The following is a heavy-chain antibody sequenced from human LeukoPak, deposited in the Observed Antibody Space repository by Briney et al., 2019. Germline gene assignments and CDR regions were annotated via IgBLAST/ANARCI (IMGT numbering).Heavy chain of an antibody. V-gene: IGHV4-61*02. Sequence: PSQTLSLTCTVSGGSISSGSYYWSWIRQPAGKGLEWIGRIYTSGNTNYNPSLKTRVTISVDTSKNQFSLKLSSVTAADTAVYYCARELQLVGGRGPRRLAFDIWGQGTMVTVSS. CDR1: GGSISSGSYY. J-gene: IGHJ3*02. D-gene: IGHD3-10*01. CDR3: ARELQLVGGRGPRRLAFDI. CDR2: IYTSGNT.